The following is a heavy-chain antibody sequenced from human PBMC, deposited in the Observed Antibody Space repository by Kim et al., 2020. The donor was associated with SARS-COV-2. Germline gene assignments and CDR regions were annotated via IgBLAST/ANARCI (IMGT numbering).Heavy chain of an antibody. J-gene: IGHJ4*02. CDR1: GGSFSGYY. Sequence: SETLSLTCAVYGGSFSGYYWSWIRQPPGKGLEWIGEINHSGSTNYNPSLKSRVTISVDTSKNQFSLKLSSVTAADTAVYYCARGPTVSYMSGINFDYWGQGTLVTVSS. CDR2: INHSGST. D-gene: IGHD1-26*01. V-gene: IGHV4-34*01. CDR3: ARGPTVSYMSGINFDY.